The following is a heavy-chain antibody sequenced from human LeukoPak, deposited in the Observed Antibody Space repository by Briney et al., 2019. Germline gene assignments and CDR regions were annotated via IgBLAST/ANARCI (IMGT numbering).Heavy chain of an antibody. Sequence: PSETLSLTCAVSGGSISSSNWWSWVRQPPGKGLEWIGEIYHSGSTNYNPSLKSRVTISVDKSKNQFSLKLSSVTAADTAVYYCARDPHIAAAGTLDYWGQGTLVTVSS. J-gene: IGHJ4*02. CDR3: ARDPHIAAAGTLDY. D-gene: IGHD6-13*01. CDR1: GGSISSSNW. V-gene: IGHV4-4*02. CDR2: IYHSGST.